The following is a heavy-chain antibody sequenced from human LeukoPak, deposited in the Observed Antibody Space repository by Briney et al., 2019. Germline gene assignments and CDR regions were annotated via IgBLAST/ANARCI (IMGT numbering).Heavy chain of an antibody. CDR1: GFTLSSYR. D-gene: IGHD3-10*01. Sequence: GEALRLSCAASGFTLSSYRMNWVRQAPGRGLEGVSSISSSSGYIYYADAVKGRCTISRDNAKNSLYLVMNSLRAEDTGVYYCARELISSGSLDYWGQGTLVTVSS. CDR3: ARELISSGSLDY. J-gene: IGHJ4*02. V-gene: IGHV3-21*01. CDR2: ISSSSGYI.